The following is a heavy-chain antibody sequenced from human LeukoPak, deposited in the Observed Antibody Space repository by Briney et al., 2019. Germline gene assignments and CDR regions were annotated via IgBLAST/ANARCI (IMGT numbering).Heavy chain of an antibody. D-gene: IGHD3-9*01. V-gene: IGHV4-39*07. CDR3: ARGRGGYDILTGYISGIYYFDY. Sequence: PSETLSLTCTVSGGSISSSSYYWGWIRQPPGKGLEWIGSIYYSGSTYYNPSLKSRVTISVDTSKNQFSLKLSSVTAADTAVYYCARGRGGYDILTGYISGIYYFDYWGQGTLVTVSS. CDR2: IYYSGST. CDR1: GGSISSSSYY. J-gene: IGHJ4*02.